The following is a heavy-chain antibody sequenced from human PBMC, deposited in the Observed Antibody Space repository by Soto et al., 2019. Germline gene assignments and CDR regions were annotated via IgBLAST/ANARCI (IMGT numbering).Heavy chain of an antibody. CDR1: GGSISSSSYF. CDR3: ARGYSYGYGGDDSFDF. Sequence: SETLSLTCTVSGGSISSSSYFWGWIRQPPGKGLEWIGSIYYSGSTYFNPSLKSRVTVSVDTSKNQFSLKLSSVTAADTAVYYCARGYSYGYGGDDSFDFWGQGTMVT. J-gene: IGHJ3*01. D-gene: IGHD5-18*01. CDR2: IYYSGST. V-gene: IGHV4-39*07.